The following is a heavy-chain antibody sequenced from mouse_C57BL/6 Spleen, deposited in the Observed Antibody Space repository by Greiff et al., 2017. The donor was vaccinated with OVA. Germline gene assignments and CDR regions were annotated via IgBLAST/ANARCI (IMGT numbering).Heavy chain of an antibody. CDR3: ARDDYGSSYDY. D-gene: IGHD1-1*01. CDR2: ISYDGSN. CDR1: GYSITSGYY. J-gene: IGHJ2*01. V-gene: IGHV3-6*01. Sequence: EVQLQESGPGLVKPSQSLSLTCSVTGYSITSGYYWHWIRQFPGNKLEWMGYISYDGSNNYNPSLKNRISITRDTSKNQFFLKLNSVTTEDTATYYCARDDYGSSYDYWGQGTTLTVSS.